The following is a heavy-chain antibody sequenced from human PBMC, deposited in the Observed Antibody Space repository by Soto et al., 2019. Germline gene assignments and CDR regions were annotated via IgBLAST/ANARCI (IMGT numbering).Heavy chain of an antibody. CDR2: IMPSSDTA. D-gene: IGHD3-16*02. CDR3: AIDESDDYVWGSYGS. CDR1: GGIFSNYG. V-gene: IGHV1-69*01. J-gene: IGHJ5*02. Sequence: QVQLVQSGAEVKKPGSSVKVSCKASGGIFSNYGFSWVRKAPGQGLEWMGGIMPSSDTANYAQKFQGRVIITADASTNTAYMDLSSLRFEDSAMYYCAIDESDDYVWGSYGSWGQGTPVTVSS.